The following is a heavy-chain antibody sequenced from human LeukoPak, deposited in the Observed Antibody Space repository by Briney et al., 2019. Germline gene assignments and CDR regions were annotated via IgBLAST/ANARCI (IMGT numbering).Heavy chain of an antibody. J-gene: IGHJ4*02. CDR2: INQDGSEK. V-gene: IGHV3-7*01. CDR1: GFTFDDYL. Sequence: GGSLRLSCGASGFTFDDYLMSWVRQAPGQGLEWVAHINQDGSEKYYLDSAKGRFTISRDNARNSLYLQVNSLRAEDTAVYYCVREMGGYPFDHGGQGTLVTVSS. D-gene: IGHD5-12*01. CDR3: VREMGGYPFDH.